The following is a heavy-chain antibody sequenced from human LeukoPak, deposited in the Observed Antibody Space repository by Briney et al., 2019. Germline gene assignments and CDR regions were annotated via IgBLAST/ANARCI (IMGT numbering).Heavy chain of an antibody. CDR3: ARDRNGDTHYYYYGMDV. Sequence: PSETLSLTCAVSGGSISSSNWWSWVRQPPGKGLEWIGEIYHSGSTNYNPSLKSRVTISVDKSKNQFSLKLSSVTAADTAVYYCARDRNGDTHYYYYGMDVWGQGTTVTVSS. V-gene: IGHV4-4*02. CDR2: IYHSGST. D-gene: IGHD4-17*01. J-gene: IGHJ6*02. CDR1: GGSISSSNW.